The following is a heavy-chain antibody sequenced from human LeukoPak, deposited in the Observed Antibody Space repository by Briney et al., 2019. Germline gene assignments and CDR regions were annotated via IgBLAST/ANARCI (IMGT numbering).Heavy chain of an antibody. V-gene: IGHV3-23*01. CDR1: GFTFSRYA. CDR3: AKDLLDHNWFDP. CDR2: ISGSGGST. J-gene: IGHJ5*02. Sequence: PGGSLRLSCAASGFTFSRYAMRWVRQAPGKGLEWVSAISGSGGSTYYADSVKGRFTISRDNSKNTLYLQMNSLRAEDTAVYYCAKDLLDHNWFDPWGQGTLVTVSS.